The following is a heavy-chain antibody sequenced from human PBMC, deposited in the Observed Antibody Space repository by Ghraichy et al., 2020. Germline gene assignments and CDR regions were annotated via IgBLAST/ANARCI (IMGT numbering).Heavy chain of an antibody. Sequence: SETLSLTCTVSGGSISSSSYYWGWIRQPPGKGLEWIGSIYYSGSTYYNPSLKSRVTISVDTSKNQFSLKLSSVTAADTAGYYCGMRSSHDYDSSGYYPNWYFDLWGRGTLVTVSS. J-gene: IGHJ2*01. CDR3: GMRSSHDYDSSGYYPNWYFDL. CDR1: GGSISSSSYY. V-gene: IGHV4-39*01. CDR2: IYYSGST. D-gene: IGHD3-22*01.